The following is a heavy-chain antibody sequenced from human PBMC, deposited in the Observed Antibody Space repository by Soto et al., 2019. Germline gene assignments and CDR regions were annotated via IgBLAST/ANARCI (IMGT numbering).Heavy chain of an antibody. CDR2: IKQDGSEK. CDR3: ARDGPITITIFGVVINPRYGMDV. Sequence: PGGSLRLSCAASGFTFSSYWMSWVRQAQGKGLEWVANIKQDGSEKYYVDSVKGRFTISRDNAKNSLYLQMNSLRAEDTAVYYCARDGPITITIFGVVINPRYGMDVWGQGTTVTVSS. J-gene: IGHJ6*02. CDR1: GFTFSSYW. V-gene: IGHV3-7*05. D-gene: IGHD3-3*01.